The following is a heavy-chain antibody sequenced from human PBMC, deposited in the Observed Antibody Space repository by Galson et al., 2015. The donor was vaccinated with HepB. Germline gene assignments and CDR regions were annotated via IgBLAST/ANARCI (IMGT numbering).Heavy chain of an antibody. D-gene: IGHD1-7*01. V-gene: IGHV1-18*01. CDR2: VSGYDGSA. CDR1: GYDFNKYG. Sequence: SCKASGYDFNKYGLSWVRQAPGQRPEWMGWVSGYDGSANYSPKFQGRVTMTTQTSTGTAYMEMRSLRSDDTAVYYCARDSRLELRLNNYFSYGMDVWGQGSAVTVSS. J-gene: IGHJ6*02. CDR3: ARDSRLELRLNNYFSYGMDV.